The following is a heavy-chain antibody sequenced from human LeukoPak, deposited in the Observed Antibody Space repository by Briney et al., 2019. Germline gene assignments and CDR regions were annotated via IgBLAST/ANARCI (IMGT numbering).Heavy chain of an antibody. V-gene: IGHV3-23*01. Sequence: GGSLRLSCAASGFTFSSYAMSWVRQAPGKGLEWVSAISGSGGSTYYADSVKGRFTISRDNSKNTLYLQMSSLRAEDTAVYYCAKDVVWDSAVWFDPWGQGTLVTVSS. CDR2: ISGSGGST. CDR1: GFTFSSYA. D-gene: IGHD3-16*01. J-gene: IGHJ5*02. CDR3: AKDVVWDSAVWFDP.